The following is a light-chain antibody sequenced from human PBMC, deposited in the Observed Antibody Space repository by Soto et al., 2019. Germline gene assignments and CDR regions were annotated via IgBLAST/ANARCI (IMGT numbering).Light chain of an antibody. Sequence: ELVLTQSPGTLYLSPGDRGTLSCRASQKLIGTYLSWYQQRPGQAPRLLIFGVSNSANDIPDRFSGSGSGTDFTLTFSRLEPEDFAVYYCQQYSSSSVGQGTRV. J-gene: IGKJ2*01. CDR1: QKLIGTY. CDR3: QQYSSSS. CDR2: GVS. V-gene: IGKV3-20*01.